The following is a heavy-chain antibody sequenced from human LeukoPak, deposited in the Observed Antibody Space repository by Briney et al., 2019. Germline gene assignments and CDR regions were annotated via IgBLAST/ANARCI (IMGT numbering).Heavy chain of an antibody. CDR1: GYTFTSYG. J-gene: IGHJ4*02. D-gene: IGHD2-2*01. CDR2: ISAYNGNT. CDR3: ARDHGIVVVPAAMLFDY. V-gene: IGHV1-18*01. Sequence: GASVKVSCKASGYTFTSYGISWVRQAPGQGLEWMGWISAYNGNTNYAQKLQGRVTMTTDTSTSTAYMELRSLRSDDTAVYYCARDHGIVVVPAAMLFDYWGQGTLVTVSS.